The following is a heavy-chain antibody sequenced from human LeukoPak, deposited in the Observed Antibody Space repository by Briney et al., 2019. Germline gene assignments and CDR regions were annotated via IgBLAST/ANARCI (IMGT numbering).Heavy chain of an antibody. J-gene: IGHJ4*02. V-gene: IGHV4-59*01. Sequence: SETLSLICTVSGDSSNSYYWSWIRQPPGKGLEWIGYIYNSGSTYYNPSLKSRVTISVDTSKNHFSLKLNSVTTADTAPYYCARGQGGQYFDYWGQGTLVTVSS. CDR2: IYNSGST. D-gene: IGHD1-26*01. CDR1: GDSSNSYY. CDR3: ARGQGGQYFDY.